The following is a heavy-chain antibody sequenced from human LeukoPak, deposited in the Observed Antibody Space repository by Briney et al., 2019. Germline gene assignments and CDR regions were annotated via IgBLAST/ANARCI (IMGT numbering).Heavy chain of an antibody. CDR3: ATPGIIAAGTDRGFDY. D-gene: IGHD6-6*01. J-gene: IGHJ4*02. Sequence: SETLSLTCTVSGGSINTYYWSWIRQPPGKGLEWIGFIYYSGGTNYNPSPKSRVTISVDTSKNQFSLKLNSVTAADTAVYYCATPGIIAAGTDRGFDYWGQGTLVTVSS. CDR2: IYYSGGT. CDR1: GGSINTYY. V-gene: IGHV4-59*01.